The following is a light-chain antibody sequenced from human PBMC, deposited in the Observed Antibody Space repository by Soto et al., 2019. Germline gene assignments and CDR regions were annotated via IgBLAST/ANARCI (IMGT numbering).Light chain of an antibody. CDR1: QSVSNSY. CDR3: QQYHNSQYT. Sequence: EIVLTQSPGTLSLSPGERATLSCRASQSVSNSYLAWYQQKPGQAPRLLIYDSSSRATGIPDRFCGSRSGTDFTLTISRLEPEDFAVYYCQQYHNSQYTFGQGTKLEIK. V-gene: IGKV3-20*01. J-gene: IGKJ2*01. CDR2: DSS.